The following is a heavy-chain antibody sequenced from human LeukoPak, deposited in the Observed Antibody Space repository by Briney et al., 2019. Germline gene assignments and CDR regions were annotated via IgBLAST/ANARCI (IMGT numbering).Heavy chain of an antibody. Sequence: ASVKVSCKASGYSFVNHGISWVRQAPGQGLEWMGWIGPKNGNTNFGQNFLGRVTLTADTSTTTVYMELTSLRTDDTATYYCARRHSVLTDPLSHYYYYMDVWGKGTTVIVSS. V-gene: IGHV1-18*01. J-gene: IGHJ6*03. D-gene: IGHD5/OR15-5a*01. CDR2: IGPKNGNT. CDR1: GYSFVNHG. CDR3: ARRHSVLTDPLSHYYYYMDV.